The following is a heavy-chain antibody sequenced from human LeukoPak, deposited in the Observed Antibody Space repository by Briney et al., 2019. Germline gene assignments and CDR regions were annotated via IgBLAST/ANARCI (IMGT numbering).Heavy chain of an antibody. Sequence: SETLSLTCTVSGGSISGHYWSWIRQPPGKGLEWIGYIYHSGSTNYNPSLKSRGTILVDTSKSQFSLRLTSVTAADTAVYYCARTDSSGPYYYYGMDVWGQGTAVTVSS. CDR1: GGSISGHY. CDR2: IYHSGST. V-gene: IGHV4-59*08. D-gene: IGHD6-19*01. J-gene: IGHJ6*02. CDR3: ARTDSSGPYYYYGMDV.